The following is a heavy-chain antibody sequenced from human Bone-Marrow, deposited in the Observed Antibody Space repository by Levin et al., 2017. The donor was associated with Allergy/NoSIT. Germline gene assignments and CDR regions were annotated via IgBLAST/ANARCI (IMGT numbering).Heavy chain of an antibody. D-gene: IGHD3-22*01. CDR2: INSDGSST. CDR1: GFTFSSYW. V-gene: IGHV3-74*01. J-gene: IGHJ6*02. Sequence: RTGGSLRLSCAASGFTFSSYWMHWVRQAPGKGLVWVSRINSDGSSTSYADSVKGRFTISRDNAKNTLYLQMNSLRAEDTAVYYCASSNYYDSSGQGPYGMDVWGQGTTVTVSS. CDR3: ASSNYYDSSGQGPYGMDV.